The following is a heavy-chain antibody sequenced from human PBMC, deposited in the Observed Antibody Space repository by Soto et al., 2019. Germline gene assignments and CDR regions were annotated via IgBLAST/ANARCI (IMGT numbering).Heavy chain of an antibody. J-gene: IGHJ4*02. V-gene: IGHV1-69*13. CDR1: GGTFSSYA. CDR2: IIPIFGTA. D-gene: IGHD2-21*01. CDR3: ALDEKTRVFRVKSPSCCFDY. Sequence: ASVKVSCKASGGTFSSYAISWVRQAPGQGLEWMGGIIPIFGTANYAQKFQGRVTITADESTSTAYMELSSLRSEDTAGYYCALDEKTRVFRVKSPSCCFDYWGQGTLVTVSS.